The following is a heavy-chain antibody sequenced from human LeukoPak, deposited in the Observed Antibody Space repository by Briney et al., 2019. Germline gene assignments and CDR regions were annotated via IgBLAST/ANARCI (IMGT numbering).Heavy chain of an antibody. CDR2: IYYSGST. CDR3: ARGADYGLYYFDY. V-gene: IGHV4-39*07. Sequence: PSETLSLTCTVSGGSISSSSYYWGWIRQPPGKGLEWTGSIYYSGSTYYNPSLKSRVTISVDTSKNQFSLKLSSVTAADTAVYYCARGADYGLYYFDYWGQGTLVTVSS. D-gene: IGHD4-17*01. CDR1: GGSISSSSYY. J-gene: IGHJ4*02.